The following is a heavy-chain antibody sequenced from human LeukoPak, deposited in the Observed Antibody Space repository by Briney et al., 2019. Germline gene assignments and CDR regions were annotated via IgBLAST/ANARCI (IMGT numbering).Heavy chain of an antibody. D-gene: IGHD2-2*02. CDR1: GGSISSSNW. V-gene: IGHV4-4*02. CDR3: ARTQVGYCSSTSCYNFDY. Sequence: PSGTLSLTCAVSGGSISSSNWWSRVRQPPGKGLEWIGEIYHSGSTNYNPSLKSRVTISVDRSKNQFSLKLSSVTAADTAVYYCARTQVGYCSSTSCYNFDYWGQGTLVTVSS. CDR2: IYHSGST. J-gene: IGHJ4*02.